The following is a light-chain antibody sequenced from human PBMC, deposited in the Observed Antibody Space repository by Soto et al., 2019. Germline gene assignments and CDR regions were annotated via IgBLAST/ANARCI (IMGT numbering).Light chain of an antibody. CDR1: QSVNSGF. CDR3: QQYGSSSWT. J-gene: IGKJ1*01. Sequence: EIVLTQSPGTLSLSPGERATLSCRASQSVNSGFLAWYQQKPGQAPRLLIYGASSRATDVPDRVSGSGSGTDFSLTISSLEPEDFAAYYCQQYGSSSWTFGQGTKVDIK. V-gene: IGKV3-20*01. CDR2: GAS.